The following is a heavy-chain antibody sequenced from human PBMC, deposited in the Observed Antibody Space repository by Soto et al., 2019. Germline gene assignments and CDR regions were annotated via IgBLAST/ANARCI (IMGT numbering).Heavy chain of an antibody. CDR1: DGSVSSSSYY. CDR3: GRLEGLATISYYFDY. V-gene: IGHV4-39*01. D-gene: IGHD3-9*01. CDR2: VYYSGST. J-gene: IGHJ4*02. Sequence: QLQLQESGPGLVKPSETLSLTCTVSDGSVSSSSYYWGWVRQPPGKGLEWIGSVYYSGSTYYNPSLESRVTISVDKSKNQFSLKLMSLSAADTGVYYCGRLEGLATISYYFDYWGQGALVTVSS.